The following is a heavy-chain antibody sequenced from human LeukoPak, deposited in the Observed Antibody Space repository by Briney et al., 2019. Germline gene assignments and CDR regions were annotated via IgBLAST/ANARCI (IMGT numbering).Heavy chain of an antibody. CDR1: GGTFSSYA. CDR2: IIPIFGTA. Sequence: SVKVSCKASGGTFSSYAISWVRQAPGQGLEWMGGIIPIFGTANYAQKFQGRVTITADESTSTAYMELSSLRSEDTAVYYCARDKDIVVVPAAIGAFDYWGQGTLVTVSS. V-gene: IGHV1-69*01. D-gene: IGHD2-2*02. J-gene: IGHJ4*02. CDR3: ARDKDIVVVPAAIGAFDY.